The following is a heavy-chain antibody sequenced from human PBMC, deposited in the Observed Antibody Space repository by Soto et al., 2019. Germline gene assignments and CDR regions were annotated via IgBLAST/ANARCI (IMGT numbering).Heavy chain of an antibody. D-gene: IGHD3-3*01. CDR1: GFTFSSYS. Sequence: GGSLRLSCAASGFTFSSYSMNWVRQAPGKGLEWVSSISSGSSYIYYADSVKGRFTISRDNAKNSLYLQMNSLRAEDTAVYYCARAPGGYDFWSGPARNWFDPWGQGTLVTVSS. CDR3: ARAPGGYDFWSGPARNWFDP. CDR2: ISSGSSYI. J-gene: IGHJ5*02. V-gene: IGHV3-21*01.